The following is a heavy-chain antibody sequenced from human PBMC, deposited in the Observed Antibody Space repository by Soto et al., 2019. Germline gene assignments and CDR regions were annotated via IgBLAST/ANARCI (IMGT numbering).Heavy chain of an antibody. J-gene: IGHJ4*02. CDR2: VSVYSGNT. CDR3: ARSPGYSYGDY. Sequence: ASVKVSCKASGYTFTSYGISWVRQAPGQGLEWMGWVSVYSGNTKYSQKFQGRVTITRDTSASTAYMELSSLRSEDTAVYYCARSPGYSYGDYWGQGTLVTVSS. D-gene: IGHD5-18*01. CDR1: GYTFTSYG. V-gene: IGHV1-18*01.